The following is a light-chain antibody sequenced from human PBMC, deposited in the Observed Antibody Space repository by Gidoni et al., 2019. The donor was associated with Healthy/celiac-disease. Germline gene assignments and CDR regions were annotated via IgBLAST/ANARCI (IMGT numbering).Light chain of an antibody. CDR2: DAS. V-gene: IGKV3-11*01. Sequence: IVLTQSPATLSLSPGERATLACRASQSVSSYLAWYQQKPGQAPRLLIYDASDRATGIPARFSGSGSGTDFTLTISSLEPEEFADYYCQQRSNWITFGQGTRLEIK. J-gene: IGKJ5*01. CDR3: QQRSNWIT. CDR1: QSVSSY.